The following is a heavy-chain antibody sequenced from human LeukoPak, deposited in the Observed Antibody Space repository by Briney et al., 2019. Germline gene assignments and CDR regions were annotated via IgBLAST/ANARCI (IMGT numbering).Heavy chain of an antibody. CDR1: GGSISSYY. V-gene: IGHV4-59*01. CDR3: AIVSDYDILTGYWGAFDI. CDR2: IYYSGST. D-gene: IGHD3-9*01. J-gene: IGHJ3*02. Sequence: SETLSLTCTVSGGSISSYYWSWIRQPPGKGLEWIGYIYYSGSTNYNPSLKSRVTISVDTSKNQFSLKLSSVTAADTAVYYCAIVSDYDILTGYWGAFDIWGQGTMVTVSS.